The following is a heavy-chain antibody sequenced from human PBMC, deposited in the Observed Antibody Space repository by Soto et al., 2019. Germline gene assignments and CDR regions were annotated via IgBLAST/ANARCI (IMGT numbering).Heavy chain of an antibody. CDR3: ARRGRQWLHHDAFDI. D-gene: IGHD6-19*01. CDR2: INAGNGNT. J-gene: IGHJ3*02. Sequence: ASVKVSCKASGYTFTSYAMHWVRQAPGQRLEWMGWINAGNGNTKYSQKFQGRVTITRDTSASTAYMELSSLRSEDTAVYYCARRGRQWLHHDAFDIWGQGTMVTVSS. V-gene: IGHV1-3*01. CDR1: GYTFTSYA.